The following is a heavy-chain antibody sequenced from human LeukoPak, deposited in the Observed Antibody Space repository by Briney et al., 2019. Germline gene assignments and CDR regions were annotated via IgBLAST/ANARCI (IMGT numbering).Heavy chain of an antibody. CDR3: ARSQSGVFDV. CDR1: GFTFSNFW. V-gene: IGHV3-74*01. D-gene: IGHD2-8*01. J-gene: IGHJ3*01. Sequence: GGSLRLSCAASGFTFSNFWMHWVRQAPGKGLVWVALIYGDGSFTRYADSVKGRFTISRDNAENTLYLQMNSLRAEDTALYYCARSQSGVFDVWGQGTMVTVSS. CDR2: IYGDGSFT.